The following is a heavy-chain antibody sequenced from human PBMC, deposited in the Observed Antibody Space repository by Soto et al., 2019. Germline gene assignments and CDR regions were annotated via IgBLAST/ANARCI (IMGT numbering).Heavy chain of an antibody. J-gene: IGHJ6*02. D-gene: IGHD3-10*01. Sequence: QVQVVQSGVEVRRPGSSVKVSCKASGDTFKNCVISWVRQAPGPGLEWMGGIIPLFGTTDFAQRFQGRLTITTGESTTTAYMELSRLRSEDTATYYCAAELGFGKLSVVWGQGTTVIVSS. CDR1: GDTFKNCV. V-gene: IGHV1-69*01. CDR2: IIPLFGTT. CDR3: AAELGFGKLSVV.